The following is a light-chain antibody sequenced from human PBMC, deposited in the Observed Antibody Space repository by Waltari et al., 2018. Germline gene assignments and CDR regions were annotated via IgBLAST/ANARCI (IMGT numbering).Light chain of an antibody. CDR3: QQCNTLPFA. J-gene: IGKJ4*01. Sequence: DIQMTQSPSSVSASVGDTVTITCRASQSISAWLAWYQQKPGKAPKLLISAAFNLHSGVPSRFSGSRSGTDFSLTISSLQPEDFATYYCQQCNTLPFAFGGGTTVEIK. CDR1: QSISAW. CDR2: AAF. V-gene: IGKV1D-12*01.